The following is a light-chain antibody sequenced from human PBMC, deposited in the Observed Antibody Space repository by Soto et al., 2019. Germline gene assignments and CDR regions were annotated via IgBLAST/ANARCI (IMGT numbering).Light chain of an antibody. Sequence: DIQMTQSPSSLSACGGDRFNMSCRASRSISRYLSWYQQKPGKAPNLLIYAASSLQSGVPSRFSGAGSGTDFTLTIGNLHPEDFAIYYCKQSYSSQWTFGQGTKVDI. J-gene: IGKJ1*01. CDR3: KQSYSSQWT. CDR2: AAS. CDR1: RSISRY. V-gene: IGKV1-39*01.